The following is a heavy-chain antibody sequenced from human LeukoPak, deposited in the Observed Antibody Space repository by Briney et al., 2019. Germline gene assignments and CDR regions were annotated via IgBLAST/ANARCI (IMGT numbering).Heavy chain of an antibody. CDR1: GGSISRYY. J-gene: IGHJ4*02. CDR3: ARHSGSRTKYYYFDY. V-gene: IGHV4-59*01. CDR2: IYYSGST. Sequence: SETLSLTCPVSGGSISRYYWSWIRQPPGKGLEWIGYIYYSGSTNYNPSLKTQVTISVDTSKNQFSLKLSSVTAADTAVYYCARHSGSRTKYYYFDYWGQGTLVTVSS. D-gene: IGHD6-19*01.